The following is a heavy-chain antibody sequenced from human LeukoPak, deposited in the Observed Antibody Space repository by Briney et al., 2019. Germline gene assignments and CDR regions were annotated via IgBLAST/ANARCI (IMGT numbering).Heavy chain of an antibody. D-gene: IGHD1-1*01. J-gene: IGHJ4*02. CDR1: GYSFTNYW. Sequence: GESLRISCKGSGYSFTNYWIAWVRQMPGRGLEWMVIINPSDSDTRYSPSFQGQVTISADKSISTAYLQWSSLKASDSAMYYCARAWNFDYWGQGTLVTVSS. V-gene: IGHV5-51*01. CDR3: ARAWNFDY. CDR2: INPSDSDT.